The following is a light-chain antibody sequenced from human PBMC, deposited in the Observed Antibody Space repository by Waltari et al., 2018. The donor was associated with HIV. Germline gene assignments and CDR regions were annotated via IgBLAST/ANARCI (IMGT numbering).Light chain of an antibody. CDR1: SSDVGTYNR. CDR2: EFK. J-gene: IGLJ1*01. V-gene: IGLV2-18*02. Sequence: QSALTQPPSVSASPGQSVTISCTGTSSDVGTYNRVSWYLQPPGTAPRIIIYEFKNRPSGVPGRFWGSKSGNTASLTISWLQAEDEADYYCSSYRTNNTIVFGTGTKVTVL. CDR3: SSYRTNNTIV.